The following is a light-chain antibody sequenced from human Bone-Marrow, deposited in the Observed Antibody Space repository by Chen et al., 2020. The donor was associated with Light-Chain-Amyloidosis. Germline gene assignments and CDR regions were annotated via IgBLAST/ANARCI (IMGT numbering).Light chain of an antibody. CDR2: KDS. V-gene: IGLV3-25*03. J-gene: IGLJ3*02. CDR1: DLPTKY. Sequence: SYELTQPPSVSVSPGQTARITCSGDDLPTKYAYWYQQKPGQAPVLVIYKDSERPSGIPERFSGSSSGTTVTLTISGVQAEDEADYYCQSADSSGTYHWVFGGGTKLTVL. CDR3: QSADSSGTYHWV.